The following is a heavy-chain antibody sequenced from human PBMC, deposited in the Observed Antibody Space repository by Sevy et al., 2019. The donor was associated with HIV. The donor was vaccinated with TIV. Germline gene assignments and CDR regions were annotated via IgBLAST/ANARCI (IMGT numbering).Heavy chain of an antibody. CDR1: GFTLNSYW. Sequence: GGSLRLSCVASGFTLNSYWMSWVRRAPGKGLEWVANRKQDGSVKDYVNSVKGRFTISRDNARNLLYLQMNSLRVEDTAPYYCVRAIAADGSFWGQGTLVTVSS. D-gene: IGHD6-13*01. V-gene: IGHV3-7*01. CDR3: VRAIAADGSF. CDR2: RKQDGSVK. J-gene: IGHJ4*02.